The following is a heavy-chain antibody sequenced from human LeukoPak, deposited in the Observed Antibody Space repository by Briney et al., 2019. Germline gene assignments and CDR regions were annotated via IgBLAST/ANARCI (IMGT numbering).Heavy chain of an antibody. J-gene: IGHJ4*02. Sequence: GGSLRLSCAASGFTFSSYAMHWVRQAPGKGLEWVAVISYDGSNKYYADSVKGRFTISRDNSKNTLYLQMNSLRAEDTAVYYCARASGGAYWGQGTLVTVSS. CDR2: ISYDGSNK. D-gene: IGHD3-16*01. CDR1: GFTFSSYA. V-gene: IGHV3-30*04. CDR3: ARASGGAY.